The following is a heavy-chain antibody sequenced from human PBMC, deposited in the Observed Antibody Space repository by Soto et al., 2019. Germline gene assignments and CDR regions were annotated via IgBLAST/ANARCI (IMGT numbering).Heavy chain of an antibody. V-gene: IGHV2-5*02. CDR2: IYWDDDK. CDR1: GFSLSTSGVG. Sequence: QITLKESGPTLVKPTQTLTLTCTFSGFSLSTSGVGVGWIRQPPGKALEWLALIYWDDDKRYSPSLKSRLTIXKXTYXTQVVLTMTNMDPVDTATYYCAHRMTTVVTDAFDIWGQGTMVTVSS. D-gene: IGHD4-17*01. CDR3: AHRMTTVVTDAFDI. J-gene: IGHJ3*02.